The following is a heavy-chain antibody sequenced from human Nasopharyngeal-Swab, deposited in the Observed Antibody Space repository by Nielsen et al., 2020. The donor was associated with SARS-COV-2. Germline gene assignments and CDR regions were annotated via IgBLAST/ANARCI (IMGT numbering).Heavy chain of an antibody. CDR1: GFTFSSYS. Sequence: GGSLRLSCAASGFTFSSYSMNWVRQAPGKGLEWVSSISSSSSYIYYADSVKGRFTISRDNAKNSLYLQMNSLGAEDTAVYYCARDASRLTIFVEGYGMDVWGQGTTVTVSS. D-gene: IGHD3-9*01. CDR2: ISSSSSYI. J-gene: IGHJ6*02. V-gene: IGHV3-21*01. CDR3: ARDASRLTIFVEGYGMDV.